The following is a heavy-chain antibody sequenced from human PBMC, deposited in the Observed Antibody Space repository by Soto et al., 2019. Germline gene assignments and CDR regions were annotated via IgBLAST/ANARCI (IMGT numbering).Heavy chain of an antibody. J-gene: IGHJ6*03. CDR1: GFTFSSYG. D-gene: IGHD2-15*01. CDR3: ARDVFLIGRSCSCYMVV. Sequence: PGGSLRLSCAASGFTFSSYGMHWVRQAPGKGLEWVAVIWYDGSNKYYADSVKGRFTISRDNSKNTLYLQMNSLRAEDTAVYYCARDVFLIGRSCSCYMVVCYKGTTDPGS. CDR2: IWYDGSNK. V-gene: IGHV3-33*01.